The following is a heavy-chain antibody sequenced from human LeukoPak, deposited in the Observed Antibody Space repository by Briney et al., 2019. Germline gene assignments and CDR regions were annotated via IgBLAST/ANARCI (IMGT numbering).Heavy chain of an antibody. V-gene: IGHV1-18*01. CDR3: ARGLRGQLRYFDWLPPATPLLDY. J-gene: IGHJ4*02. CDR1: GYTFTSYG. Sequence: ASVKVSCKASGYTFTSYGISWVRQAPGQGLEWMGWISAYNGNTNYAQKLQGRVTMTTDTSTSTAYMELRSLRSDDTAVYYCARGLRGQLRYFDWLPPATPLLDYWGQGTLVTVSS. D-gene: IGHD3-9*01. CDR2: ISAYNGNT.